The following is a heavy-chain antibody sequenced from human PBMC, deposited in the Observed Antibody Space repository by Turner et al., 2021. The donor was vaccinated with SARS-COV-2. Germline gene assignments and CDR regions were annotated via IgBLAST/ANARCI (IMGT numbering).Heavy chain of an antibody. CDR2: ISYDVSNK. CDR1: GFTFSSYA. V-gene: IGHV3-30-3*01. CDR3: ARDLVATTQLFDY. D-gene: IGHD5-12*01. Sequence: QGQLVESGGGVVQPGRSLRLPCAASGFTFSSYAMHWVRQAPGKGLEWVAVISYDVSNKYYADSVKGRITIYRDNSKNTLYLQMNSLRAEDAAVYYCARDLVATTQLFDYWGQGTLVTVSS. J-gene: IGHJ4*02.